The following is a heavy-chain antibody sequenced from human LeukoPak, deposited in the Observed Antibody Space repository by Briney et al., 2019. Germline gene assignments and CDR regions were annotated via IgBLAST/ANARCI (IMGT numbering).Heavy chain of an antibody. CDR2: IRFDGSDK. V-gene: IGHV3-30*02. CDR3: AKDRAPWAFDY. Sequence: GGSLRLSCTASTFTFSNYGMHWVRQAPGKGLEWVAFIRFDGSDKYYADSMKGRFTISRDNSKNTLYLQMNSLRAEDTAVYWCAKDRAPWAFDYWGQGTLVTVSS. CDR1: TFTFSNYG. J-gene: IGHJ4*02. D-gene: IGHD1-26*01.